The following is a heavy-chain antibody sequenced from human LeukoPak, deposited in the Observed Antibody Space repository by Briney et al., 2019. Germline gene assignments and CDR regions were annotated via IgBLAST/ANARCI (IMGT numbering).Heavy chain of an antibody. Sequence: KPSETLSLTCAVSGGSIASGGFSWNWIRQPPGKGLEWIGYIYPSGGTYYNPSLKSRLTISIDKSKNQFSLRLNSVIAADTAVYFCARGRLRGDHGGLASDPWGQGALVTVSS. CDR1: GGSIASGGFS. J-gene: IGHJ5*02. CDR2: IYPSGGT. D-gene: IGHD4-17*01. V-gene: IGHV4-30-2*01. CDR3: ARGRLRGDHGGLASDP.